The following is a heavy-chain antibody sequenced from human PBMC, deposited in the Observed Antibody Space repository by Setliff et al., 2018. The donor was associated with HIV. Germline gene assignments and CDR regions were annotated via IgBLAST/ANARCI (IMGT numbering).Heavy chain of an antibody. Sequence: ASETLSLTCDVSGGSISSFNWWSWVRQSPGKGLEWIGEIYHTGSTNYSPSLKSRVTISVDKSKNQFSLRLNSVTAADTAVYYCARVQYHYVNNGDSYYFTHWGHGTLVTSPQ. CDR3: ARVQYHYVNNGDSYYFTH. V-gene: IGHV4-4*02. D-gene: IGHD3-10*02. CDR1: GGSISSFNW. CDR2: IYHTGST. J-gene: IGHJ4*01.